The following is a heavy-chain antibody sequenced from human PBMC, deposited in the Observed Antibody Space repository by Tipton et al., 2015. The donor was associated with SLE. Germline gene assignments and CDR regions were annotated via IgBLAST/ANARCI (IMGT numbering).Heavy chain of an antibody. CDR1: GGSISSYY. V-gene: IGHV4-4*09. CDR3: ARVVAGAKGWNWFDP. D-gene: IGHD4/OR15-4a*01. Sequence: TLSLTCTVSGGSISSYYWSWIRQPPGKGLEWIGYIYDSGTTKYNPSLKSRVTMSEDTSKNHLSLKLSSVTAADTAVYYCARVVAGAKGWNWFDPWGQGILVTVSS. J-gene: IGHJ5*02. CDR2: IYDSGTT.